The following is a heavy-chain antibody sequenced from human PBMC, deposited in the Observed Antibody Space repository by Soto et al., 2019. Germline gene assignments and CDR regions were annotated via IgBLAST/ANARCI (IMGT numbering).Heavy chain of an antibody. J-gene: IGHJ6*02. CDR1: GGSVSSGSYY. CDR2: IYYSGST. V-gene: IGHV4-61*01. Sequence: TVSGGSVSSGSYYWSWIRQPPGKGLEWIGYIYYSGSTNYNPSLKSRVTISVDTSKNQFSLKLSSVTAADTAVYYCARGGRKLRFLELSHYGMDVWGQGTTVTVSS. CDR3: ARGGRKLRFLELSHYGMDV. D-gene: IGHD3-3*01.